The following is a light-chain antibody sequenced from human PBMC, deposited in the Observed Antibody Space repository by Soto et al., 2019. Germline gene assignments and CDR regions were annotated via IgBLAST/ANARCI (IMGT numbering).Light chain of an antibody. V-gene: IGLV2-23*02. J-gene: IGLJ2*01. CDR2: EVS. CDR1: SSDVGSYNL. CDR3: CSDAGSPPSVV. Sequence: QSALTQPASVSGSPGQSITISCTGTSSDVGSYNLVSWYQQHPGKVPKLMIYEVSKRPAGVSNRFSGSKSGNTASLTISGLQAEEEADYACCSDAGSPPSVVFGGGTKLTVL.